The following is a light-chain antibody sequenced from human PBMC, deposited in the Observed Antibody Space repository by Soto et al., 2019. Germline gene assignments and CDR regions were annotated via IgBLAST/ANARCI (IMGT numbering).Light chain of an antibody. J-gene: IGKJ5*01. V-gene: IGKV3-20*01. CDR1: QSVSSY. CDR2: DAS. Sequence: EIVLTQSPATLSLSPGERATLSCRASQSVSSYLAWYQQKPGQAPRLPIYDASNRATGIPDRFSGSGSGTDFTLTISRLEPEDFAVYYCQQYGSSITFGQGTRLEIK. CDR3: QQYGSSIT.